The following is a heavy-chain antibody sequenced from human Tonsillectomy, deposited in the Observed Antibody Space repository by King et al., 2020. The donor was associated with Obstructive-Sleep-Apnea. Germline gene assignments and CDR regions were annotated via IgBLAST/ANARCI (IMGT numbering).Heavy chain of an antibody. J-gene: IGHJ4*02. CDR2: ISYDGSNK. CDR3: AKDRAAYCGGDCYSWCGDY. CDR1: GFTFSSYG. D-gene: IGHD2-21*02. V-gene: IGHV3-30*18. Sequence: VQLVESGGGVVQPGRSLRLSCAASGFTFSSYGMHWVRQAPGKGLEWVAVISYDGSNKYYADSVKGRFTISRDNSKNTLYLQMNSLRAEDTAVYYCAKDRAAYCGGDCYSWCGDYWGQGTLVTVSS.